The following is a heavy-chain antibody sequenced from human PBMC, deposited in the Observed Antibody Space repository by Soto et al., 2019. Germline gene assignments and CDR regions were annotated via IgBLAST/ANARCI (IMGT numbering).Heavy chain of an antibody. CDR2: INAGNGNT. J-gene: IGHJ4*02. V-gene: IGHV1-3*01. CDR1: GYSFTSYA. Sequence: QVQLVQSGAEVKKPGASVKVSCKASGYSFTSYAMHWVRQAPGQRLEWMGWINAGNGNTKYSQKFQGRVTITRDTSASTAYMELSSLRSEDTAVDYCARTTPEIVLMEGDNDFDYWGQGTLVTVSS. D-gene: IGHD2-8*01. CDR3: ARTTPEIVLMEGDNDFDY.